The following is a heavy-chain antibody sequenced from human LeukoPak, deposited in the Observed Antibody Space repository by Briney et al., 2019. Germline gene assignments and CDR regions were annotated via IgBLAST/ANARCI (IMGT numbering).Heavy chain of an antibody. D-gene: IGHD4/OR15-4a*01. CDR3: AAKHNY. CDR1: GFSVSSNY. Sequence: GGSLRLSCAASGFSVSSNYMNWARQAPGKGLEWVSIIYTDGSTYYGDSMKGRFTISRDKSKNTVFLQMHRLSVEDTAVYYCAAKHNYCGQGTLVTVSS. CDR2: IYTDGST. V-gene: IGHV3-66*01. J-gene: IGHJ4*02.